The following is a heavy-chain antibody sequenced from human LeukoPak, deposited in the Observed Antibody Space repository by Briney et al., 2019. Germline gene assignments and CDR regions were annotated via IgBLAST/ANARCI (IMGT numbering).Heavy chain of an antibody. Sequence: SETLSLTCAVYGGSFSGYYWSWIRQPPGKGLEWIGEINHSGSTNYNPSLKSRVTISVDTSKNQFSLKLSSVTAADTAGYYCAGGRAPPVLRLLWFGELFDYWGQGTLVTVSS. CDR2: INHSGST. D-gene: IGHD3-10*01. J-gene: IGHJ4*02. V-gene: IGHV4-34*01. CDR3: AGGRAPPVLRLLWFGELFDY. CDR1: GGSFSGYY.